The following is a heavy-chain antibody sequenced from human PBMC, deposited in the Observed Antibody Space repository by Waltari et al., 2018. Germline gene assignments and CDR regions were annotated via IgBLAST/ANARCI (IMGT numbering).Heavy chain of an antibody. J-gene: IGHJ3*02. CDR3: ARDRGGYYDSSGFDAFDI. V-gene: IGHV3-64*01. D-gene: IGHD3-22*01. CDR2: ISSNGGST. Sequence: EVQLVESGGGLVQPGGSLRLSCAASGFTFSSYAMHWVRQAPGKGLEYVSAISSNGGSTYYANSVKGRFTISRDNSKNTLYLQMGSLRAEDMAVYYCARDRGGYYDSSGFDAFDIWGQGTMVTVSS. CDR1: GFTFSSYA.